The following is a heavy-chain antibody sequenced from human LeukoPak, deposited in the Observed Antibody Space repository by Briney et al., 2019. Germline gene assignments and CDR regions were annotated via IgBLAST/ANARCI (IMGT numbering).Heavy chain of an antibody. J-gene: IGHJ5*02. CDR2: IYTSGST. CDR1: GGSISSGSYY. V-gene: IGHV4-61*02. D-gene: IGHD3-16*01. Sequence: PSQTLSLTCTVSGGSISSGSYYWSWIRQPAGKGLEWIGRIYTSGSTNYNPSLKSRVTISVDTSKNQFSLKLRSVTAADTAVYFCAREVYYFIDPWGQGTLVTVSS. CDR3: AREVYYFIDP.